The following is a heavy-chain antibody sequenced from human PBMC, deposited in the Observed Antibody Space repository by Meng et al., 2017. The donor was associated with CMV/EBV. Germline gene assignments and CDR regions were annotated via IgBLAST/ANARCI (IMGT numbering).Heavy chain of an antibody. V-gene: IGHV3-72*01. J-gene: IGHJ5*02. CDR1: GFTFTDHY. CDR2: VRNKANSYTT. Sequence: ASGFTFTDHYMDWVRLAPGKGLEWVGRVRNKANSYTTEYAASVKGRFTISRDDSKNSVYLQMNSLKTEDTAVYHCARMWRGRWFAPWGQGTLVTRLL. D-gene: IGHD2-21*01. CDR3: ARMWRGRWFAP.